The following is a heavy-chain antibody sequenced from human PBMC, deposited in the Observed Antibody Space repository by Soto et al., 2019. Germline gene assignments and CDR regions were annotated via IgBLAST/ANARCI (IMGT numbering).Heavy chain of an antibody. Sequence: SSETLSLTCTVSGGSISSYYWSWIRQPPGKGLEWIGYIYYSGSTNYNPSLKSRVTISVDTSKNQFSLKLSSVTAADTAVYYCAREFGYYDSSGYYRTYYFDYWGQGTLVTVSS. J-gene: IGHJ4*02. CDR1: GGSISSYY. V-gene: IGHV4-59*01. CDR3: AREFGYYDSSGYYRTYYFDY. CDR2: IYYSGST. D-gene: IGHD3-22*01.